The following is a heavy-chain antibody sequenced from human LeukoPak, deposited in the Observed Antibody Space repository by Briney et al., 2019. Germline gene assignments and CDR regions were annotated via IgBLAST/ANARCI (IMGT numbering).Heavy chain of an antibody. CDR2: IENSGRT. CDR3: ARGRVSSSTYYSTYYYYFYMDV. CDR1: GGSITSDY. V-gene: IGHV4-59*01. J-gene: IGHJ6*03. Sequence: SETLSLTCIVSGGSITSDYWSWIRQPPGKGLEWIGYIENSGRTEYNPSLMSRITISVDTSKNLFSLRLRSVTAADTAVYFCARGRVSSSTYYSTYYYYFYMDVWGKGTTVTVSS. D-gene: IGHD3-22*01.